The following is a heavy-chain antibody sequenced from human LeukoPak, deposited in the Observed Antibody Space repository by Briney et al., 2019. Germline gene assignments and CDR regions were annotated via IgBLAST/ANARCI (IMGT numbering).Heavy chain of an antibody. V-gene: IGHV3-9*01. CDR3: AKAYYYDSSGYYYYFDY. J-gene: IGHJ4*02. D-gene: IGHD3-22*01. CDR1: GFTFDDYA. CDR2: ISWNSGSI. Sequence: GGSLRLSCAAPGFTFDDYAMHWVRQAPGKGLEWVSGISWNSGSIGYADSVKGRFTISRDNAKNSLYLQVNSLRAEDTALYYCAKAYYYDSSGYYYYFDYWGQGTLVTVSS.